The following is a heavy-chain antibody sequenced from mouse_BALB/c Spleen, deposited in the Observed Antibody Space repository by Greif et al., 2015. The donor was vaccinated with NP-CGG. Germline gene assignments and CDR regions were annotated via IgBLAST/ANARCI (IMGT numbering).Heavy chain of an antibody. J-gene: IGHJ2*01. D-gene: IGHD2-1*01. CDR1: VFAFSSYD. CDR3: ARQNGNYDYFDY. V-gene: IGHV5-12-1*01. Sequence: EVKLVESGGGLVKPGGSLKLSCAASVFAFSSYDMSWVRQTPEKRLEWVAYISSGGGSTYYPDTVKGRFTISRDNAKNTLYLQMSSLKSEDTAMYYCARQNGNYDYFDYWGQGTTLTVSS. CDR2: ISSGGGST.